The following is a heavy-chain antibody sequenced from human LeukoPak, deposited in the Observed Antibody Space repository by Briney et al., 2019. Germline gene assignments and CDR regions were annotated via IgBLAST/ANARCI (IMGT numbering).Heavy chain of an antibody. CDR3: ARDFVSYWYFDL. J-gene: IGHJ2*01. Sequence: ATETLSLTCTISGGSISSGDYYWSWIRQHPGTGLEWIGYIYYSGSTYYNPSLKSRVTISVDTSKNQFSLKLSSVAAADTAVYYCARDFVSYWYFDLWGRGTLVTVSS. CDR1: GGSISSGDYY. D-gene: IGHD2-21*01. V-gene: IGHV4-30-4*01. CDR2: IYYSGST.